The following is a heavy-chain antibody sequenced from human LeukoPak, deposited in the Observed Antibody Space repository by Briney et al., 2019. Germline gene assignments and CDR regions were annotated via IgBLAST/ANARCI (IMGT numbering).Heavy chain of an antibody. D-gene: IGHD6-19*01. CDR3: ARSVIAVAGYDAFDI. CDR1: GFTFSSYA. CDR2: ISSNGGVT. Sequence: GGSLKLSCSASGFTFSSYAMHWVRQAPGKGLQYVSAISSNGGVTYYADSVKGRFTISRDNAKNSLYLEMNSLRDEDTAVYYCARSVIAVAGYDAFDIWGQGTVVTVSS. J-gene: IGHJ3*02. V-gene: IGHV3-64*04.